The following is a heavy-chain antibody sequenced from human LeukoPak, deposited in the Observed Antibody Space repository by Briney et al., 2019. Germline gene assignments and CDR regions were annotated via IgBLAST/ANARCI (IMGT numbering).Heavy chain of an antibody. V-gene: IGHV4-34*01. CDR3: ARHPRRSYGDY. Sequence: SETLSLTCAVYGGSFSGYYWSWSRQPPGKGLEWIGEINHSGSTNYNPSLKSRVTISVDTSKNQFSLKLSSVTAADTAVYYCARHPRRSYGDYWGQGTLVTVSS. CDR1: GGSFSGYY. D-gene: IGHD1-26*01. CDR2: INHSGST. J-gene: IGHJ4*02.